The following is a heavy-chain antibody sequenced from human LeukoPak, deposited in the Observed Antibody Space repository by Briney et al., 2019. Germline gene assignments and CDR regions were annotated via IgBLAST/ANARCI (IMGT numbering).Heavy chain of an antibody. CDR1: GFTFSSYA. CDR2: ISGSGGST. CDR3: AKNRGEIMSSRVGCDY. J-gene: IGHJ4*02. V-gene: IGHV3-23*01. Sequence: GGSLRLSCAASGFTFSSYAMSWVRQAPGKGLEWVSAISGSGGSTYYADSVKGRFTISRDNPKNTLYLQMNTLRAEDTAVYYCAKNRGEIMSSRVGCDYWGQGALVTVSS. D-gene: IGHD3-16*01.